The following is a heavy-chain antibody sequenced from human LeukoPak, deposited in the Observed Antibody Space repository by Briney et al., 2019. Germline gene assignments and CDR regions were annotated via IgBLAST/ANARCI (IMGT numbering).Heavy chain of an antibody. D-gene: IGHD3-10*01. CDR3: ARAHYGYYYYYMDV. Sequence: ASVKVSCKASGGTFSSYAISWVRQAPGQGLEWMGWMNPNSGNTGYAQKFQGRVTITRNTSISTAYMELSSLRSEDTAVYYCARAHYGYYYYYMDVWGKGTTVTVSS. CDR1: GGTFSSYA. V-gene: IGHV1-8*03. J-gene: IGHJ6*03. CDR2: MNPNSGNT.